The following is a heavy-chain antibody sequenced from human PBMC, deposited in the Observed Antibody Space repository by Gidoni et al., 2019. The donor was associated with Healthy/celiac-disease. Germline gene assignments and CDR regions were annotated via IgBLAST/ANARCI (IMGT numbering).Heavy chain of an antibody. CDR1: GGTFSSYA. J-gene: IGHJ4*02. V-gene: IGHV1-69*12. CDR3: ARSRIWSGYYPAAEFDY. Sequence: QVQLVQYGAEVKKPGSSVTVSCKASGGTFSSYAISWVRQAPGQGLEWMGGIIPIFGTANYAQKFQGRVTITADESTSTAYMELSSLRSEDTAVYYCARSRIWSGYYPAAEFDYWGQGTLVTVSS. D-gene: IGHD3-3*01. CDR2: IIPIFGTA.